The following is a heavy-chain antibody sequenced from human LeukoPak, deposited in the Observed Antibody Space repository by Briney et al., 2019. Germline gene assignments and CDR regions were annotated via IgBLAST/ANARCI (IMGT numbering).Heavy chain of an antibody. CDR2: ISSSSSYI. J-gene: IGHJ4*02. D-gene: IGHD3-10*02. CDR3: VRDRYYVPDY. CDR1: GFTFDDYA. V-gene: IGHV3-21*01. Sequence: GGSLRLSCAASGFTFDDYAMNWVRQAPGKGLEWVSSISSSSSYIYYADSVKGRFTISRDNAKNSLYLQMNSLRAEDTAVYYCVRDRYYVPDYWGQGTLVTVSS.